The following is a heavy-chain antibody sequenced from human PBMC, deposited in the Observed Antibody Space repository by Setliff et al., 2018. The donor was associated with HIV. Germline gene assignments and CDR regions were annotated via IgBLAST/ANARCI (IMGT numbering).Heavy chain of an antibody. V-gene: IGHV4-30-4*08. CDR1: GGSISSDDYY. CDR2: ITYSGSA. D-gene: IGHD4-17*01. J-gene: IGHJ4*02. CDR3: VRDDYGYNGKGFDY. Sequence: SETLSLTCTVSGGSISSDDYYWNWIRQPPGKGLEWIGYITYSGSAYYNPSLKSRVTISIDTSNNQISLRLSSVTAADTAMYYRVRDDYGYNGKGFDYWGPGTLVTVTS.